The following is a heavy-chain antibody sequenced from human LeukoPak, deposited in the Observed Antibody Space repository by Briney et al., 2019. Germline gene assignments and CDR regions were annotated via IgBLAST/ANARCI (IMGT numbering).Heavy chain of an antibody. V-gene: IGHV4-39*01. D-gene: IGHD2-15*01. J-gene: IGHJ4*02. Sequence: SETLSLTCAVSGASISSASDYWGWIRQPPGKGLEWLGSIYYGGSTYDNPSLQSRVTVSVDTSKNQFSLKLTSVTAADTAVYYCVRQRGVGSWSFDYWGQGNLVTVSS. CDR2: IYYGGST. CDR1: GASISSASDY. CDR3: VRQRGVGSWSFDY.